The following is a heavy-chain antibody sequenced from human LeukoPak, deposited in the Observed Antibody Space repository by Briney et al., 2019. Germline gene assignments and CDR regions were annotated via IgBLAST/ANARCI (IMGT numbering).Heavy chain of an antibody. V-gene: IGHV4-34*01. CDR1: GGSFSDYY. CDR3: ASHYSSGSYRYTGSFDS. Sequence: SGTLSLTCAVYGGSFSDYYWSWIRQPPGKGLEWIGEINHSGTTNYSPSLKSRVSISVDTSKNQFSLKLNSVTAADAAMYYCASHYSSGSYRYTGSFDSWGQGMLVNVSS. D-gene: IGHD3-16*02. J-gene: IGHJ4*02. CDR2: INHSGTT.